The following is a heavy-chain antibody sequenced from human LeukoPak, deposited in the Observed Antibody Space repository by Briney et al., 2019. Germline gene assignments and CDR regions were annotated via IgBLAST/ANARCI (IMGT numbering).Heavy chain of an antibody. V-gene: IGHV4-59*12. J-gene: IGHJ6*03. CDR2: IYYSGST. Sequence: NPSETLSLTCTVSGGSISSYYWSWIRQPPGKGLEWIGYIYYSGSTNYNPSLKSRVTISVDTSKNQFSLKLSSVTAADTAVYYCASARSGWSLNYYYYYMDVWGKGTTVTVSS. D-gene: IGHD6-19*01. CDR3: ASARSGWSLNYYYYYMDV. CDR1: GGSISSYY.